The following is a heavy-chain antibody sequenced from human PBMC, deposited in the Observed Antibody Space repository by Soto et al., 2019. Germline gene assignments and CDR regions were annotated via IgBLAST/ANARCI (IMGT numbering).Heavy chain of an antibody. V-gene: IGHV4-30-2*01. CDR2: IYDSGNT. CDR3: ARGQGAAAGHSNFDY. CDR1: GGSISGTTYS. J-gene: IGHJ4*02. Sequence: QLQLQESGSGLVKPSQTLSLTCAVSGGSISGTTYSWSWIRQPPGKGLEWIGYIYDSGNTYYNPSLKCQFSISVDRSKNQFSLKLSSVTAADTAMYYCARGQGAAAGHSNFDYWGQGALVTVSS. D-gene: IGHD6-13*01.